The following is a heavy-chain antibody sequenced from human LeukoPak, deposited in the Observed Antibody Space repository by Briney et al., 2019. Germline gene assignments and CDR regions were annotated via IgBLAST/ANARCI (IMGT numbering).Heavy chain of an antibody. J-gene: IGHJ4*02. D-gene: IGHD5-18*01. V-gene: IGHV4-39*01. Sequence: SETLSLTCTVSGGSISSSSYYWGWIRQPPGKGLEWIGSIYYSGSTYYNPSLKSRVTISVDTSENQFSLKLSSVTAADTAVYYCARLPKDTAMVTGYFDYWGQGTLVTVSS. CDR2: IYYSGST. CDR3: ARLPKDTAMVTGYFDY. CDR1: GGSISSSSYY.